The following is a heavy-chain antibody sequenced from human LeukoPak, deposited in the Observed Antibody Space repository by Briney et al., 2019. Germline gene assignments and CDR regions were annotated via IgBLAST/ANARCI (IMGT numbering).Heavy chain of an antibody. CDR1: GGTFSSYA. CDR3: ARDGSRYCSGGSCLGNFDY. V-gene: IGHV1-69*13. CDR2: IIPIFGTA. Sequence: ASVKVSCKASGGTFSSYATSWVRQAPGQGLEWMGWIIPIFGTANYAQKFQGRVTITADESTSTAYMELSSLRSEDTAVYYCARDGSRYCSGGSCLGNFDYWGQGTLVTVSS. D-gene: IGHD2-15*01. J-gene: IGHJ4*02.